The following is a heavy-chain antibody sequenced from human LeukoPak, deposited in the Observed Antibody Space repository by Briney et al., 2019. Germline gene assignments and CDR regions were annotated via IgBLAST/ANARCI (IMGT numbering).Heavy chain of an antibody. CDR1: GYSISSGYY. J-gene: IGHJ4*02. CDR2: ISYSGST. D-gene: IGHD6-6*01. CDR3: ARGGSRSYTSSTLDY. Sequence: NPSETLSLTCAVSGYSISSGYYWGWIRQSPGKGLEWIGSISYSGSTNYNPSLKSRVTISMDTSKNRFSLKVSSVIAADTAMYHCARGGSRSYTSSTLDYWGQGTLVTVSS. V-gene: IGHV4-61*01.